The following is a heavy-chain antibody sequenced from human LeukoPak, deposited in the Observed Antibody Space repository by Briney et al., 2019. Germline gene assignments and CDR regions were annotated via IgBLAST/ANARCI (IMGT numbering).Heavy chain of an antibody. J-gene: IGHJ4*02. CDR2: ISSSSSTI. CDR3: AREVEYYDSSGYYWPFDY. D-gene: IGHD3-22*01. Sequence: GGSLRLSCAASGFTFSSYSMNWVRQAPGKGLEWVSYISSSSSTIYYADSVKGRFTISRDNAKNSLYLQMNSLRAEDTAVYYCAREVEYYDSSGYYWPFDYWGQGTLVTVSS. CDR1: GFTFSSYS. V-gene: IGHV3-48*01.